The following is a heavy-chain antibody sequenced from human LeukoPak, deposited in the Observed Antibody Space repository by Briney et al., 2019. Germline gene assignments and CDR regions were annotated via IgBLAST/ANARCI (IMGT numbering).Heavy chain of an antibody. CDR3: ARATRGFDP. CDR1: GFTFSSYW. V-gene: IGHV3-7*01. J-gene: IGHJ5*02. Sequence: GGSLRLSCAASGFTFSSYWMSWVRQAPGKGLEWVASIKQDGSEEYYVDSVKGRFTISKDNPKNSLYLQMNSLRAEDTAVYYCARATRGFDPWGQGTLVTVSS. CDR2: IKQDGSEE.